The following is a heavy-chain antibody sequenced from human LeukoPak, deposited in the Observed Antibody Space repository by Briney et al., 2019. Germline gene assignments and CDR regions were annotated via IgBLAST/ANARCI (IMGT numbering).Heavy chain of an antibody. V-gene: IGHV1-46*01. J-gene: IGHJ4*02. D-gene: IGHD5-12*01. CDR1: GYTFTIYY. Sequence: ASVKVSCKASGYTFTIYYMHWVRQAPGQGLELMGIINPSGGSTSYAQKFHGRVTMTRDTSTSTVYMELSSLRSEDTAVYYCAREGDSGYDSGRRETWLLLIWGQGTLVTVSS. CDR3: AREGDSGYDSGRRETWLLLI. CDR2: INPSGGST.